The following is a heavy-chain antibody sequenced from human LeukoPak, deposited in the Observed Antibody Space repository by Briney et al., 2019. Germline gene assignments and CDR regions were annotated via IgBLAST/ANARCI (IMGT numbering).Heavy chain of an antibody. CDR3: ARAGDTGDFWFDP. J-gene: IGHJ5*02. CDR1: GGSISSGAYY. D-gene: IGHD7-27*01. CDR2: IYYSGST. Sequence: SETLSLTCPVSGGSISSGAYYWTWIRQHPGKGLEWIGYIYYSGSTYYNPSLKSRVTISADTSKNQFSLKLSSVTAADTAVYYCARAGDTGDFWFDPWGQGTLVTVSS. V-gene: IGHV4-31*03.